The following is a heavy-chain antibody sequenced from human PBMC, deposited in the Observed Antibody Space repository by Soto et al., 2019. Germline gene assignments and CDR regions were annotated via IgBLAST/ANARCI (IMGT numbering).Heavy chain of an antibody. Sequence: GGSLRLSCAASGFTFSTYGMHWVRQAPGKGLEWVAVIWYDRGNKYYTDSVKGRFIISRDNSKNTLYLQMNSLRAEDTALYYCARDSYGDAAPTFFDIWGQGTMVTVSS. D-gene: IGHD4-17*01. CDR1: GFTFSTYG. CDR2: IWYDRGNK. V-gene: IGHV3-33*01. CDR3: ARDSYGDAAPTFFDI. J-gene: IGHJ3*02.